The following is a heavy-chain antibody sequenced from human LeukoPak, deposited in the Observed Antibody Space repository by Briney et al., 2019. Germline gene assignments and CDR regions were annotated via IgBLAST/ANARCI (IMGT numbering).Heavy chain of an antibody. CDR2: IKGDGSEK. CDR3: ASGSREY. Sequence: GGSLRLSCEGSGFSFSSSWMSWVRQAPGKGLEWVANIKGDGSEKYYVDSVKGRFTISRDNTKNSLYLQMNSLRVEDTAVSYCASGSREYWGQGTLVTVSS. CDR1: GFSFSSSW. D-gene: IGHD1-26*01. J-gene: IGHJ4*02. V-gene: IGHV3-7*01.